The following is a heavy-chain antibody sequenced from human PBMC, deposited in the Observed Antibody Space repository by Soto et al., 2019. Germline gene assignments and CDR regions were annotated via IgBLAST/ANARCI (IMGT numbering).Heavy chain of an antibody. CDR3: ATGMHWFPSHFYFSYYSMDV. CDR1: GFTFRNAY. J-gene: IGHJ6*02. Sequence: EVQLVESGGDWVKPGGSLRLSCIGSGFTFRNAYMSWVRQAPGKGLEWIGRIRNKADGETTDYAAPVKGRFTISRDDSTNTLYLQMNSLKTDDTAVYYCATGMHWFPSHFYFSYYSMDVWGQGTTVTVSS. CDR2: IRNKADGETT. D-gene: IGHD3-9*01. V-gene: IGHV3-15*01.